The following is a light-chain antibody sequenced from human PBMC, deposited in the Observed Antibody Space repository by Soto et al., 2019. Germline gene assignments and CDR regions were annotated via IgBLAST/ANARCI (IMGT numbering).Light chain of an antibody. J-gene: IGKJ2*01. CDR2: GAS. CDR3: QQYDNWPPYT. Sequence: EVVMTQSPATLSVSPGERVTLSCRASQSVKSSLVWYQQKPGQAPRLLIYGASTRATGVPARFSGSGSGTEFTLTISSLQSEDLAVYYYQQYDNWPPYTFGQGTKLELK. V-gene: IGKV3-15*01. CDR1: QSVKSS.